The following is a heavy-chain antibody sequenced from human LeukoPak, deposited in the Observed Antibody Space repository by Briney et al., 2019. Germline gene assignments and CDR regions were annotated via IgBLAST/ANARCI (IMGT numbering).Heavy chain of an antibody. CDR2: IYYSGST. V-gene: IGHV4-39*01. J-gene: IGHJ4*02. CDR1: GGSISSSSYY. D-gene: IGHD5-24*01. Sequence: SETLSLTCTVSGGSISSSSYYWGWIRQPPGKGLEWIGSIYYSGSTYYNPSLKSRVTISVDTSKNQFSLKLSSVTAADTAVYHCARRKMDYFDYWGQGTLVTVSS. CDR3: ARRKMDYFDY.